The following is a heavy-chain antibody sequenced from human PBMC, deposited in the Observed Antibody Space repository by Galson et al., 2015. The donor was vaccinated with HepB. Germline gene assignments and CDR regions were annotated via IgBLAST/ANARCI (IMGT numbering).Heavy chain of an antibody. CDR1: GFTFSSYW. V-gene: IGHV3-74*01. D-gene: IGHD3-10*01. J-gene: IGHJ4*02. Sequence: SLRLSCAASGFTFSSYWMHWVRQAPGKGLVWVSRINSDGSSTSYADSVKGRFTISRDNAKNTLYLQMNSLRAEDTAVYYCARDLGRFGPEGGDDYWGQGTLVTVSS. CDR3: ARDLGRFGPEGGDDY. CDR2: INSDGSST.